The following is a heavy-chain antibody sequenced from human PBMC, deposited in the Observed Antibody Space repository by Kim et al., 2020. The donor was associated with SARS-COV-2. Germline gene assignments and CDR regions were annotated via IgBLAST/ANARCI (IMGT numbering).Heavy chain of an antibody. J-gene: IGHJ6*02. CDR1: GFTFSDYY. Sequence: GGCLRLSCAASGFTFSDYYMSWVRQAPGKGLEWVSYIGSSGSPIYYSDSVKGRFTISRDNANNSLYLQMNSLRAEDAALYYCARTYRPGYYYGMDVWGQG. CDR2: IGSSGSPI. V-gene: IGHV3-11*01. D-gene: IGHD4-4*01. CDR3: ARTYRPGYYYGMDV.